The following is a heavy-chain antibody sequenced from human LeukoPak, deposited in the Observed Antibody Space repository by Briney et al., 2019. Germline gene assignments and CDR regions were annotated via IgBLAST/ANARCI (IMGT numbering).Heavy chain of an antibody. CDR2: ISTYDGHA. CDR3: ARAPPGFTSGPGDH. Sequence: GASVKVSCKASGYSFTSYGITWVRQAPGQGLEWMGWISTYDGHANYAQKLQGRVTLTTDTSTVTAYMELRSLRSDDTAVYYCARAPPGFTSGPGDHWGQGTLVTVSS. V-gene: IGHV1-18*01. J-gene: IGHJ4*02. D-gene: IGHD1-14*01. CDR1: GYSFTSYG.